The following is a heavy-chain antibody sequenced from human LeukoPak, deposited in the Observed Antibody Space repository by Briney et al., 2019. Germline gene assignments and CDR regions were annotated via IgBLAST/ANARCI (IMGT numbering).Heavy chain of an antibody. Sequence: GFMRLSCAASGFIFSSYAMHWVRQAPGKGLEYVSAISSNGGSTYYANSVKGRFTISRDNSKNTLYLQMGSLRAEDMAVYYCARAHGAASMSFDYWGQGTLVTVSS. V-gene: IGHV3-64*01. D-gene: IGHD2-15*01. CDR2: ISSNGGST. CDR1: GFIFSSYA. CDR3: ARAHGAASMSFDY. J-gene: IGHJ4*02.